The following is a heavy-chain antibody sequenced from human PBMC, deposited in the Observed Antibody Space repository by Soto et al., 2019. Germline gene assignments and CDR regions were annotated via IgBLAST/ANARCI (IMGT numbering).Heavy chain of an antibody. CDR1: GYSFTSYW. J-gene: IGHJ6*02. V-gene: IGHV5-10-1*01. CDR2: IDPSDSYT. Sequence: GESLKISCKGSGYSFTSYWISWVRQMPGKGLEWMGRIDPSDSYTNYSPSFQSHVIISADKSISTAYLQWSSLKASDTAMYYCARHDIVAGRYGMDVWGQGTTVTVSS. CDR3: ARHDIVAGRYGMDV. D-gene: IGHD2-15*01.